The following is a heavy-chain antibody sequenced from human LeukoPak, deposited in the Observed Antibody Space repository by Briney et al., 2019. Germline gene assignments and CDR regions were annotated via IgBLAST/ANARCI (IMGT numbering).Heavy chain of an antibody. D-gene: IGHD3-22*01. J-gene: IGHJ4*02. Sequence: GGSLRLSCAASGFTFSSYWMSGVRQAPGKGLEWVANIKQDGSEKYYVDSVKGRFTISRDNAKNSLYLQMNSLRAEDTAVYYCARAYDSSGYWIYYFDYWGQGTLVTVSS. V-gene: IGHV3-7*01. CDR3: ARAYDSSGYWIYYFDY. CDR2: IKQDGSEK. CDR1: GFTFSSYW.